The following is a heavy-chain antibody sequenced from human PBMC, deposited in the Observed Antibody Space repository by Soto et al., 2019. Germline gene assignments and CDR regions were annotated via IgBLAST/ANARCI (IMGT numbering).Heavy chain of an antibody. J-gene: IGHJ6*02. CDR3: ARLPGALVAVLYSYPLDGREAMSDVDV. CDR1: GFTFNYYP. Sequence: QMQLVESGGGVVQPGASLRLSCAASGFTFNYYPMHWVRQTPGKGLEWVAVISFDGSNKFYADSVKGRFTVSRDNSKNMLYLQLNSLRPEDAAVYYCARLPGALVAVLYSYPLDGREAMSDVDVWGQGTTVSVSS. V-gene: IGHV3-30-3*01. CDR2: ISFDGSNK. D-gene: IGHD5-18*01.